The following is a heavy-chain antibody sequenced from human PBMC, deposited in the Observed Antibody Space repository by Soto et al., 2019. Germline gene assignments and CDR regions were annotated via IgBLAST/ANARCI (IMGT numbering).Heavy chain of an antibody. D-gene: IGHD2-21*02. CDR2: INPSGGST. V-gene: IGHV1-46*01. Sequence: ASVKVSCKASGYTFTSYYMHWVRQAPGQGLEWMGIINPSGGSTSYAQKFQGRVTMTRDTSTSTVYMELSSLRSEDTAVYYCARDRSPQDCGGDCPHYYYYGMDVWGQGTTVTVSS. CDR3: ARDRSPQDCGGDCPHYYYYGMDV. CDR1: GYTFTSYY. J-gene: IGHJ6*02.